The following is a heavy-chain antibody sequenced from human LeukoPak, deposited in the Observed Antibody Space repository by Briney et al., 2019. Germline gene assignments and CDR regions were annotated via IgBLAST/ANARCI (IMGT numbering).Heavy chain of an antibody. CDR3: ARVSAPGTSGWYFGY. CDR1: GFTFSSYW. Sequence: GGSLRLSCAASGFTFSSYWMTWVRQAPGKGLEWVANINQDGSETYYVDSVKGRFTISRDNAKNLLYLQMKSLRDEDTAMYYCARVSAPGTSGWYFGYWGQGTLVTVSS. D-gene: IGHD6-19*01. CDR2: INQDGSET. J-gene: IGHJ4*02. V-gene: IGHV3-7*02.